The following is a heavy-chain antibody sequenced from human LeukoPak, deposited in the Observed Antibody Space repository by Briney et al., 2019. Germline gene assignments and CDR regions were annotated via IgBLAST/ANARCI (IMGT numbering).Heavy chain of an antibody. V-gene: IGHV3-15*01. D-gene: IGHD3-22*01. CDR3: TTDSAAYYYDSSGSPPDY. CDR2: IKSKTDGGTT. Sequence: PGGSLRLSCAASGFTFSNAWMSWVRQAPGKGLEWVGRIKSKTDGGTTDYAAPVKGRFTISRDDSKNTLYLQMNSLKTEDTAVYYCTTDSAAYYYDSSGSPPDYWGQGTLVTVSS. J-gene: IGHJ4*02. CDR1: GFTFSNAW.